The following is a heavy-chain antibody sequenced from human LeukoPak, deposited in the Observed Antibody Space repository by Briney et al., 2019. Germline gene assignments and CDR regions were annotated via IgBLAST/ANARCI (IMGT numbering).Heavy chain of an antibody. CDR3: ATFSSGFYPKEPFDI. CDR1: GFDLSKNW. D-gene: IGHD3-22*01. J-gene: IGHJ3*02. Sequence: PGGSLRLSCAASGFDLSKNWMSWVRQAPGKGLEWVAKIKPDGSETSYVESVEGRFTTSRDNAKNSLFLQMNSLRAEDTALYYCATFSSGFYPKEPFDIWGRGTMVSVSS. V-gene: IGHV3-7*01. CDR2: IKPDGSET.